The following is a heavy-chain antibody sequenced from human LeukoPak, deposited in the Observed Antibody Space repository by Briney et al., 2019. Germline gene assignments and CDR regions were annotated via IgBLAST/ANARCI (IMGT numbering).Heavy chain of an antibody. J-gene: IGHJ4*02. CDR1: GFTFTDHY. D-gene: IGHD2/OR15-2a*01. CDR3: VREGEGPLSKDFDY. Sequence: ASVKVPCKSSGFTFTDHYIHWVRQGPGQGLEWMGYIGPHSTFTSSPQEFQGRVTMTRDASMSTAYMELTRLTSDDTAVYYCVREGEGPLSKDFDYWGQGTLVTVSS. V-gene: IGHV1-2*02. CDR2: IGPHSTFT.